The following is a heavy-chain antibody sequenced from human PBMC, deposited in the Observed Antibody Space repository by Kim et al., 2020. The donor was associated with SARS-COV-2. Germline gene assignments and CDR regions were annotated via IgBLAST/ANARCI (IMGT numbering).Heavy chain of an antibody. CDR3: ARAVSVQLWLNYFDY. V-gene: IGHV1-69*01. J-gene: IGHJ4*02. Sequence: KFQGRVTIPADESTSTAYMELSSLRSEDTAVYYCARAVSVQLWLNYFDYWGQGTLVTVSS. D-gene: IGHD5-18*01.